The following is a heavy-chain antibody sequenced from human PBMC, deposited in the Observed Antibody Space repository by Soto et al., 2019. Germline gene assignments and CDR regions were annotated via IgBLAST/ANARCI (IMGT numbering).Heavy chain of an antibody. J-gene: IGHJ6*02. V-gene: IGHV3-30*04. Sequence: PVGPLSLSCAASAVTFSSYAMHWVRPAPGRGLEWVALISFDGKNEYYADSVKGRFTIARDNSRNMVYLEMNGLRPDDTATYFCARPIPRWSYHYGMDVWGHGTTVTVSS. D-gene: IGHD2-15*01. CDR2: ISFDGKNE. CDR1: AVTFSSYA. CDR3: ARPIPRWSYHYGMDV.